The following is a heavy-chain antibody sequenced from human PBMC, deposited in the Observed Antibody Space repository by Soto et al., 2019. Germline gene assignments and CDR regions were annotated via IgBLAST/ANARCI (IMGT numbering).Heavy chain of an antibody. D-gene: IGHD6-25*01. V-gene: IGHV4-59*02. CDR2: IYYSGST. Sequence: PSETLSLTCTFSGGSVSIYFWNWIRQPPGKGLEWIGYIYYSGSTNYNPSLKSRVTISVDTSKNQFSLKVRSVTAADTAVYYCARAAGSKAAAFDIWGQGTMVTGSS. CDR3: ARAAGSKAAAFDI. J-gene: IGHJ3*02. CDR1: GGSVSIYF.